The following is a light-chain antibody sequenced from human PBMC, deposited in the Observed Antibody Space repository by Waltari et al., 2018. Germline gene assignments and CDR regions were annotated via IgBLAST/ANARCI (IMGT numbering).Light chain of an antibody. CDR1: QTINNW. Sequence: DIQMTLSPSTLSASVGDRVTITCRASQTINNWLAWYQQKSGKAPKLLIHKASTLHSGVPSRFSGSGSGTEFTLTISSLQPDDFATYYCQQYSSYSGTFGQGTKVDIK. CDR3: QQYSSYSGT. J-gene: IGKJ2*01. CDR2: KAS. V-gene: IGKV1-5*03.